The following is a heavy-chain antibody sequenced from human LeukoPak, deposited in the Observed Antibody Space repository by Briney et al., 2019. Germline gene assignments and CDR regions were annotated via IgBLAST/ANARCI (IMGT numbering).Heavy chain of an antibody. J-gene: IGHJ4*02. CDR2: IYYSGST. Sequence: PSETLSLTCIVSGGSISSDYWSWIRQPPGKGLEWIGCIYYSGSTIYNPSLKSRLTISVDTSKNQFSLKLSSVTAADTAVYYCARWYSSGWAFDYWGQGTLVTVSS. V-gene: IGHV4-59*08. CDR1: GGSISSDY. D-gene: IGHD6-19*01. CDR3: ARWYSSGWAFDY.